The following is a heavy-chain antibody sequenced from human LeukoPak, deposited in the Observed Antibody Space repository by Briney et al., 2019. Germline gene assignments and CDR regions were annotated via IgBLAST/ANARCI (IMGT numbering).Heavy chain of an antibody. J-gene: IGHJ4*02. CDR2: ISGRSGST. CDR3: ANGWYSSGWYEYFFEF. CDR1: GFTFSSYS. D-gene: IGHD6-19*01. V-gene: IGHV3-23*01. Sequence: GGSLTLSCAASGFTFSSYSMRCFRQAPGKELQWVLAISGRSGSTYYAPSVKGRFTISRDTSKNKLYLQMNSVRAADTAVYYCANGWYSSGWYEYFFEFWGQKPLVSVSS.